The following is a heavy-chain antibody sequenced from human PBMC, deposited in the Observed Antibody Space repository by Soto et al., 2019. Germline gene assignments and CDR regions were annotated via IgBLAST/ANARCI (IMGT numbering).Heavy chain of an antibody. V-gene: IGHV3-23*01. J-gene: IGHJ4*02. CDR2: ISGSGGST. Sequence: GGSLRLSCAASGFTFSSYAMSWVRQAPGKGLEWVSAISGSGGSTYYADSVKGRFTISRDNAKNSLYLQMNSLRAEDTAVYYCARIGRLRWGDYWGQGTLVTVSS. D-gene: IGHD4-17*01. CDR3: ARIGRLRWGDY. CDR1: GFTFSSYA.